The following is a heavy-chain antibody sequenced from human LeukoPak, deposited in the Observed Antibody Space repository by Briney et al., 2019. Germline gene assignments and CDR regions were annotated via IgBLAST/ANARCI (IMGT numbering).Heavy chain of an antibody. D-gene: IGHD3-10*01. CDR1: GGTFSSYA. J-gene: IGHJ6*03. Sequence: GSSVKVSCKASGGTFSSYAISWVRQAPGQGLEWMGGIIPIFGTANYAQKFQGRVTITADESTSTAYMELSSLRSEDTAVYYCARGVRGVSLYYYYYYMDVWGKGTTVTVSS. V-gene: IGHV1-69*01. CDR3: ARGVRGVSLYYYYYYMDV. CDR2: IIPIFGTA.